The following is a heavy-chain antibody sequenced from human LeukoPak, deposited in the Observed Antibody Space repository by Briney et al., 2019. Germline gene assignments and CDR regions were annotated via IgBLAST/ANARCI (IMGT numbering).Heavy chain of an antibody. CDR1: GGSISSSSYY. V-gene: IGHV4-39*01. CDR2: IYYSGST. D-gene: IGHD1-26*01. CDR3: ASLSERSYYARGFDY. Sequence: SETLSLTCTVSGGSISSSSYYWGWIRQPPGKGLEWIGSIYYSGSTYYNPSLKSRVTISVDTSKNQFSLKLSSVTAADTAVYYCASLSERSYYARGFDYWGQGTLVTVSS. J-gene: IGHJ4*02.